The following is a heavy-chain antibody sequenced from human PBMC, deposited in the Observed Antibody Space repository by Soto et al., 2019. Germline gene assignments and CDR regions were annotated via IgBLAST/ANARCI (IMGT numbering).Heavy chain of an antibody. V-gene: IGHV1-2*04. CDR3: ARDGAYCTNGVCSAYYYYYGMDV. CDR2: TNPNSGGT. J-gene: IGHJ6*02. CDR1: GYTFTGYY. D-gene: IGHD2-8*01. Sequence: QVQLVQSGAEVKKPGASVKVSCKASGYTFTGYYMHWVRQAPGQGLEWMGWTNPNSGGTNYAQKFQGSVTMTRDTSLSTAYMELRRLRSDDTAVYYYARDGAYCTNGVCSAYYYYYGMDVWGQGTTVTVSS.